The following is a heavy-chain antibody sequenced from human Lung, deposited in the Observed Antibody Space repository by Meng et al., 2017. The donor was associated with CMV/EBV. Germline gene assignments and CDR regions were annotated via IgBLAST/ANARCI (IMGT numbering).Heavy chain of an antibody. D-gene: IGHD3-10*01. V-gene: IGHV4-4*02. J-gene: IGHJ1*01. CDR3: LRRSGGSV. CDR1: GDSITNHNW. CDR2: IPHRGSS. Sequence: QVQLEASGPAVVKPSGTLCLTCAVSGDSITNHNWWAWVRQPPGKGLEWIGEIPHRGSSAYNPSLKRRVSMSIDKSKNQFSLKLTSVTAADTAVYHCLRRSGGSVWGQGTLVTVSS.